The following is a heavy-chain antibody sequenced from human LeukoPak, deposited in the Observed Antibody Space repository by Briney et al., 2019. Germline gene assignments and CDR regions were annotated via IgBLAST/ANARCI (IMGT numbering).Heavy chain of an antibody. D-gene: IGHD6-19*01. V-gene: IGHV4-38-2*02. Sequence: SETLSLTCTVSGYSISSGYYWGWIRQPPGKGLEWIGSIYHSGSTYYNPSLKSRVTISVDTSKNQFSLKLSSVTAADTAVYYCAALDSSGWYRTAKDDAFDIWGQGTMVTVSS. J-gene: IGHJ3*02. CDR3: AALDSSGWYRTAKDDAFDI. CDR1: GYSISSGYY. CDR2: IYHSGST.